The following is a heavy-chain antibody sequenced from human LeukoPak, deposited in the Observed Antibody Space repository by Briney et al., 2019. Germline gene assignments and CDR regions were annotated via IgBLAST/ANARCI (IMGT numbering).Heavy chain of an antibody. V-gene: IGHV4-59*08. J-gene: IGHJ4*02. CDR1: GGSISSYY. CDR3: ARAGGYLLYFDS. Sequence: SETLSLTCTVSGGSISSYYWNWIRQPPGKGLEWIGYIYYSGSTNYNPSLESRVTISVDTSKNEFSLKLSSVTAADTAVYYCARAGGYLLYFDSWGQGTLATVSS. D-gene: IGHD5-12*01. CDR2: IYYSGST.